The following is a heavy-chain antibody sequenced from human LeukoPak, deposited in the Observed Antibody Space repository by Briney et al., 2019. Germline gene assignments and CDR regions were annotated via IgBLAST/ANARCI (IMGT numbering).Heavy chain of an antibody. CDR1: GYTFTGYY. V-gene: IGHV1-2*02. CDR2: INPNSGGT. J-gene: IGHJ4*02. CDR3: ARDQRNPSYYYDSSGYYFDY. Sequence: APVKVSCKASGYTFTGYYVHWVRQAPGQGLEWMGWINPNSGGTNYAQKFQGRVTMTRDTSISTAYMDLSRLRSDDTAVYYCARDQRNPSYYYDSSGYYFDYWGQGTLVTVSS. D-gene: IGHD3-22*01.